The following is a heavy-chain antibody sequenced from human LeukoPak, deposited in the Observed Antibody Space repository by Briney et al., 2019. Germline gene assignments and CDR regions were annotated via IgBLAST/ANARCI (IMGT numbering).Heavy chain of an antibody. D-gene: IGHD6-19*01. CDR3: AKDSLVGGWLVGYSFDS. Sequence: GVSLRLSCAASGFTFSSYAMSWVRQAPGKGLEWVSAKSGSGGSTYYADSVKSRFTISRDNSKNTLFLQMNSLRAEDTAVYYCAKDSLVGGWLVGYSFDSWGQGTLVT. J-gene: IGHJ4*02. CDR2: KSGSGGST. V-gene: IGHV3-23*01. CDR1: GFTFSSYA.